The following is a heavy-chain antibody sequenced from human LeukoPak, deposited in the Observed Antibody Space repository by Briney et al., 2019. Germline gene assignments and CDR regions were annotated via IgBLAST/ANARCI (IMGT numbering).Heavy chain of an antibody. J-gene: IGHJ4*02. V-gene: IGHV1-2*02. CDR2: INPSSGGT. CDR1: GYTFTGYH. CDR3: ATTFRPSPWYFDF. D-gene: IGHD2/OR15-2a*01. Sequence: ASVKVSCKASGYTFTGYHIQWVRQAPGQGLEWMGWINPSSGGTKFAQRFQGRITVTRGTAIATAFMELSGLTSDDTALYYCATTFRPSPWYFDFWGQGTLVTVSS.